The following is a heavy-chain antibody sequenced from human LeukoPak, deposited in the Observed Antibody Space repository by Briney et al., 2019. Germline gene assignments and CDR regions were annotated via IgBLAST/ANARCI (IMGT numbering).Heavy chain of an antibody. CDR3: ARECSAGSCPNGVDY. CDR1: GYTVTSYY. V-gene: IGHV1-46*01. D-gene: IGHD2-15*01. Sequence: ASVKVSCKASGYTVTSYYMHWVRQARGQGLEWMGIINPSGGSTSYAQKFQGRVTMTRDTSTSTVYMELSSLRSEDTAVYYCARECSAGSCPNGVDYWGQGTLVTVSS. CDR2: INPSGGST. J-gene: IGHJ4*02.